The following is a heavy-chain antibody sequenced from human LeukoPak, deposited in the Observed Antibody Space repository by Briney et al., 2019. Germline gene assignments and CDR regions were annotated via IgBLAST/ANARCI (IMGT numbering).Heavy chain of an antibody. CDR3: AKDPRYCSGGSCYSGYYYYGMDV. D-gene: IGHD2-15*01. Sequence: PGGSLRPSCAASGFTFSSYGMHWVRQAPGKGLEWVAVISYDGSNKYYADSVKGRFTISRDNSKNTLYLQMNSLRAEDTAVYYCAKDPRYCSGGSCYSGYYYYGMDVWGQGTTVTVSS. V-gene: IGHV3-30*18. CDR1: GFTFSSYG. CDR2: ISYDGSNK. J-gene: IGHJ6*02.